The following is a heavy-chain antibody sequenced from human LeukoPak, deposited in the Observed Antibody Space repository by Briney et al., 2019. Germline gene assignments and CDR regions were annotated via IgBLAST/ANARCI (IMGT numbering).Heavy chain of an antibody. CDR3: ARAQRITMVRGVIITANYFDY. CDR1: GGSISSGGYY. V-gene: IGHV4-31*03. J-gene: IGHJ4*02. CDR2: IYYSGST. Sequence: SQTLSLTCTVSGGSISSGGYYWSWIPQHPGKGLEWIGYIYYSGSTYYNPSLKSRVTISVDTSKNQFSLKLSSVTAADTAVYYCARAQRITMVRGVIITANYFDYWGQGTLVTVSS. D-gene: IGHD3-10*01.